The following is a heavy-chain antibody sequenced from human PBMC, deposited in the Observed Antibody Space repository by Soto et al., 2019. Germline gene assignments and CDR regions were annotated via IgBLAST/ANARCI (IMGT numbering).Heavy chain of an antibody. CDR3: ARYLGAVADSSFDF. D-gene: IGHD6-19*01. J-gene: IGHJ4*02. CDR1: GDSLSSKNYY. CDR2: ISYRGNT. Sequence: SETLSLTCTVSGDSLSSKNYYWGWIRQPPGKGLDWIGSISYRGNTYYNPSLNGRVTTSVDTSKNQFSLKLSAVTAADTAIYFCARYLGAVADSSFDFWGQGALVTVSS. V-gene: IGHV4-39*01.